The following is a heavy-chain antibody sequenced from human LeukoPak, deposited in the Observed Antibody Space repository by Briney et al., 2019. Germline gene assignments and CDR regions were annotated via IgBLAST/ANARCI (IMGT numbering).Heavy chain of an antibody. CDR3: ARDQKVGTTATYTPFDL. Sequence: ASVKVSCKASGYSFNSYGISWVRQAPGQGLEWMGWINTYKGNTNYAQKFQGRASMTTDRSASTAYLELRSLRSDDTAVYYCARDQKVGTTATYTPFDLWGQGTLVTVSS. D-gene: IGHD1-26*01. V-gene: IGHV1-18*01. CDR2: INTYKGNT. CDR1: GYSFNSYG. J-gene: IGHJ4*02.